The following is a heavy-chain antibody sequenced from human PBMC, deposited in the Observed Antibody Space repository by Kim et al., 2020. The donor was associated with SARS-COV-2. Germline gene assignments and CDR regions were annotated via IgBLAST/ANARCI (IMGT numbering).Heavy chain of an antibody. CDR1: GFTVITYF. CDR3: ARAGARGWCGVSFVF. Sequence: GGSLRLSCEVSGFTVITYFSGCRQAAAEGLVWGSAVSTCGETNYADAVSGRGPFSRDSSKNTNSLQMNSLRADATDAYFCARAGARGWCGVSFVFWGRG. D-gene: IGHD3-3*01. CDR2: VSTCGET. V-gene: IGHV3-53*01. J-gene: IGHJ1*01.